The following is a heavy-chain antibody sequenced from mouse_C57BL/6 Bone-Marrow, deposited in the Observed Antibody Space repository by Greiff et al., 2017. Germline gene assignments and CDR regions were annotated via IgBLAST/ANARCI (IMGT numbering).Heavy chain of an antibody. J-gene: IGHJ3*01. CDR3: ARKGSRSYFPWSAY. D-gene: IGHD1-1*01. V-gene: IGHV1-81*01. CDR1: GYTFTSYG. CDR2: IYPRSGNT. Sequence: QVQLQQSGAELARPGASVKLSCKASGYTFTSYGISWVKQRTGQGLEWIGEIYPRSGNTYYNEKFKGKATLTADKSSSTAYMELRSLTSEDSAVYFCARKGSRSYFPWSAYWGQGTLVTVSA.